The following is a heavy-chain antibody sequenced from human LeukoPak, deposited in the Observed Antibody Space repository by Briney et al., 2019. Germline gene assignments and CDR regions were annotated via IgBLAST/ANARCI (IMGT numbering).Heavy chain of an antibody. V-gene: IGHV3-21*01. CDR3: ARGYADILTGYYHTYYFDD. Sequence: GGSLRLSCAASGFTFSSYSMNWVRQAPGKGLEWVSSISSSSSYIYYADSVKGRFTISRDNAKNSLYLQMNSLRAEDTAVYYCARGYADILTGYYHTYYFDDWGQGTLVTVSS. D-gene: IGHD3-9*01. CDR2: ISSSSSYI. J-gene: IGHJ4*02. CDR1: GFTFSSYS.